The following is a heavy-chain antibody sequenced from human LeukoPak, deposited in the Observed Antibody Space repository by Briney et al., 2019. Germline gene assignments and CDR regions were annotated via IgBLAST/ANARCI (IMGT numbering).Heavy chain of an antibody. CDR3: ARDGVYSSSWYYFDY. CDR1: GGSISSYY. D-gene: IGHD6-13*01. Sequence: SETLSLTXTVSGGSISSYYWSWIRQPPGKGLEWIGYIYYSGSTNYNPSLKSRVTISVDTSKNQFSLKLSSVTAADTAVYYYARDGVYSSSWYYFDYWGQGTLVTVSS. J-gene: IGHJ4*02. CDR2: IYYSGST. V-gene: IGHV4-59*01.